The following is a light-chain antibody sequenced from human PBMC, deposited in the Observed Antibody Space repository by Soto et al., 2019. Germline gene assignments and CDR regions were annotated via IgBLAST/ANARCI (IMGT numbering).Light chain of an antibody. V-gene: IGKV1-27*01. CDR2: AAS. CDR1: QGISNS. CDR3: QEYNSAPWT. Sequence: DIQMTQSPSSLSASVGDRVTITCRASQGISNSLAWYQQKPGKVPKLLIYAASTLQSGVPSRFSGSGSGTDFTLTISSLKPEDVETYYCQEYNSAPWTFGQGTKVEIK. J-gene: IGKJ1*01.